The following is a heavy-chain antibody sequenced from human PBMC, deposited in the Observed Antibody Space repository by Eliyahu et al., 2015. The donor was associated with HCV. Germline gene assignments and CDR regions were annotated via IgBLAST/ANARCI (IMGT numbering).Heavy chain of an antibody. CDR3: AISYGDYVSPYYGMDV. V-gene: IGHV1-8*01. J-gene: IGHJ6*02. CDR1: GYTFTSYD. Sequence: QVQLVQSGAEVKKPGASVKVSCKASGYTFTSYDINWVRQATGQGLEWMGWMNPNSGNTGYAQKFQGRVTMTRNTSISTAYMELSSLRSEDTAVYYCAISYGDYVSPYYGMDVWGQGTTVTVSS. CDR2: MNPNSGNT. D-gene: IGHD4-17*01.